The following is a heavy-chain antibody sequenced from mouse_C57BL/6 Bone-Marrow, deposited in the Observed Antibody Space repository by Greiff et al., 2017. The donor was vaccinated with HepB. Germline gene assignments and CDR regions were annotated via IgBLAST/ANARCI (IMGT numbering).Heavy chain of an antibody. D-gene: IGHD2-2*01. J-gene: IGHJ3*01. CDR3: ARSHDGMVTTDGLWFAY. Sequence: QVQLQQSGAELVRPGPSVKVSCKASGYAFTNYLIEWVKQRPGQGLEWIGVINPGSGGTNYNEKFKGKATLTADKSSSTAYMQLSSLTSEDSAVYFCARSHDGMVTTDGLWFAYWGQGTLVTVSA. CDR2: INPGSGGT. CDR1: GYAFTNYL. V-gene: IGHV1-54*01.